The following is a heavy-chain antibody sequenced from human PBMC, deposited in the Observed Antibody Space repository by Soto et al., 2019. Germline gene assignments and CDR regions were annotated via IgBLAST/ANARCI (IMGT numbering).Heavy chain of an antibody. CDR1: GYTFTSYG. CDR2: ISAYNGNT. CDR3: ASFRLVYGDLNY. Sequence: ASVKVSCKASGYTFTSYGISWVRQAPGQGLEWMGWISAYNGNTNYAQKLQGRVTMTTDTSTSTAYTELRSLRSDDTAVYYCASFRLVYGDLNYWGQGTLVTVAS. V-gene: IGHV1-18*04. D-gene: IGHD4-17*01. J-gene: IGHJ4*02.